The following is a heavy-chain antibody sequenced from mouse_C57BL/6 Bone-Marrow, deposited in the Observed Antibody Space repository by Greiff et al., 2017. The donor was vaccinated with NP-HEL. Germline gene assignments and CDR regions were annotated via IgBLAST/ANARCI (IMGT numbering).Heavy chain of an antibody. Sequence: VQLQQSGAELVRPGASVTLSCKASGYTFTDYEMHWVKQTPVHGLEWIGAIDPETGGTAYNQKFKGKAILTADKSSSTAYMELRSLTSEDSAVDYCTRELYYGRYFDVWGTGTTVTVSA. D-gene: IGHD1-1*01. J-gene: IGHJ1*03. CDR1: GYTFTDYE. V-gene: IGHV1-15*01. CDR3: TRELYYGRYFDV. CDR2: IDPETGGT.